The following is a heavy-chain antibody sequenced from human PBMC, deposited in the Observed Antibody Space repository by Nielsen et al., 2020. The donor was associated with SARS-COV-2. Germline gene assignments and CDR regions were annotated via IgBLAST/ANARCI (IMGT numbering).Heavy chain of an antibody. CDR1: GFTFSSYG. J-gene: IGHJ4*02. V-gene: IGHV3-30*18. D-gene: IGHD3-16*02. CDR3: AKDWVITFGGVIPPDY. Sequence: SCAASGFTFSSYGMHWVRQAPGKGLEWVAVISYDGSNKYYADSVKGRFTISRDNSKNTLYLQMNSLRAEDTAVYYCAKDWVITFGGVIPPDYWGQGTLVTVSS. CDR2: ISYDGSNK.